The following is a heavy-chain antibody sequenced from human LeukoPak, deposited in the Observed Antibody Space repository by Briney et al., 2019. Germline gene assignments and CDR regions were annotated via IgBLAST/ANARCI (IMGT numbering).Heavy chain of an antibody. CDR3: ARCRFSGTSCDFDS. CDR2: IKKDESQK. V-gene: IGHV3-7*03. Sequence: GGSLGLSCVASGFTFSSSWMSWVRQAPGRGLEWVANIKKDESQKYYVDSVKGRFTVSRDNAKNSLYLQMNSLRAEDTAVYYCARCRFSGTSCDFDSWGQGTLVIVSS. D-gene: IGHD2-2*01. J-gene: IGHJ4*02. CDR1: GFTFSSSW.